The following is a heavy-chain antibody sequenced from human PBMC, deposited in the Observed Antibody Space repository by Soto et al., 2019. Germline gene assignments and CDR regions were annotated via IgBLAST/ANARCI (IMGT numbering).Heavy chain of an antibody. CDR3: TKEERLWFGYVIYGYFQH. CDR1: GFTFDDYA. J-gene: IGHJ1*01. Sequence: HPGGSLRLSCAASGFTFDDYALTWVRQAPGKGLEWVSTITSSGGATYQADSVKGRFTISRDNSKNTLYLQMSSLRAEDTAVYYCTKEERLWFGYVIYGYFQHWGRGTLVTVSS. CDR2: ITSSGGAT. D-gene: IGHD3-10*01. V-gene: IGHV3-23*01.